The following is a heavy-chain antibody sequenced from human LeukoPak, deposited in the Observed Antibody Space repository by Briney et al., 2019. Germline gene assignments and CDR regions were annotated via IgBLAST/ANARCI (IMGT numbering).Heavy chain of an antibody. CDR1: GFTFSSYA. J-gene: IGHJ4*02. V-gene: IGHV3-23*01. Sequence: GGSLRLSCAASGFTFSSYAMSWVRQAPGKGLECISGFSGSGGSTYYADSVKGRSTISRDNSKNSLYLQMNSLRAEDTAVYYCARYSSGHRSLDYWGQGTLVTVSS. D-gene: IGHD5-18*01. CDR3: ARYSSGHRSLDY. CDR2: FSGSGGST.